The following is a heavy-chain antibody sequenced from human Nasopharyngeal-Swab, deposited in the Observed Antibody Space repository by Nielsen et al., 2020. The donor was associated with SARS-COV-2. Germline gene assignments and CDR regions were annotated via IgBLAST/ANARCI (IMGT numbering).Heavy chain of an antibody. D-gene: IGHD6-13*01. CDR1: VFTFTSYA. V-gene: IGHV7-4-1*02. Sequence: SVPVSCLASVFTFTSYAMNWVRQAPRQGLEWMGWINTNTGNPTYAQGFTGRFVFSLDTSVSTAYLQISSLKAEDTAVYYCARDTRSSWYYYYGMDVWGQGTTVTVSS. CDR2: INTNTGNP. J-gene: IGHJ6*02. CDR3: ARDTRSSWYYYYGMDV.